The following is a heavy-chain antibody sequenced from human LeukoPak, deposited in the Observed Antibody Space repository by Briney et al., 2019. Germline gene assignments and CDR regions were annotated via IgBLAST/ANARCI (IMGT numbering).Heavy chain of an antibody. V-gene: IGHV3-30-3*01. Sequence: PGGSLRLSCAASGFTFSSYAMHWVRQAPGKGLEWVAVISYDGSNKYYADSVKGRFTISRDNSKNTLYLQMNSLRAEDTAVYYCARDRQWLVGGDWFDPWGQGTLVTVSS. CDR1: GFTFSSYA. J-gene: IGHJ5*02. CDR3: ARDRQWLVGGDWFDP. D-gene: IGHD6-19*01. CDR2: ISYDGSNK.